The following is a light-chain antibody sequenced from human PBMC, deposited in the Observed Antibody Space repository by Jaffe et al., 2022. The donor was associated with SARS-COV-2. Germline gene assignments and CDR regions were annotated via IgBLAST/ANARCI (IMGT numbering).Light chain of an antibody. CDR2: EVT. Sequence: QSALTQPPSASGSPGQSITISCTGTSGDIGRYSYVSWYQQRPGEAPKLMIYEVTKRPSGVPVRFSGSKSGNAASLTVSGLQAEDEADYFCSSYADSNNLVFGGGTKLTVL. J-gene: IGLJ3*02. V-gene: IGLV2-8*01. CDR3: SSYADSNNLV. CDR1: SGDIGRYSY.